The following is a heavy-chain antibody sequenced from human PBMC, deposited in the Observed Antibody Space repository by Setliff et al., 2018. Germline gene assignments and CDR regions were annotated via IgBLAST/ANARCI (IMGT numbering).Heavy chain of an antibody. Sequence: RASVKVPCKDSGYIFTSYGFSWVRQAPGQGLEWRGGTIPIFGTTDYAQKFRGRVTLITDESTNTTFMQLSSLRSDDTAVYYCVREGVDSRSSTDYRYYMDVWGKGTTVTVSS. D-gene: IGHD3-22*01. V-gene: IGHV1-69*05. CDR1: GYIFTSYG. CDR2: TIPIFGTT. CDR3: VREGVDSRSSTDYRYYMDV. J-gene: IGHJ6*03.